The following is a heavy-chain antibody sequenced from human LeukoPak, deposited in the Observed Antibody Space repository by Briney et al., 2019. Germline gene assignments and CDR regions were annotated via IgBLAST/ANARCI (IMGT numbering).Heavy chain of an antibody. V-gene: IGHV4-59*08. J-gene: IGHJ5*01. CDR3: ARQVGQMRFDS. D-gene: IGHD1-26*01. Sequence: PSETLSLTCTVSGGSISSYYCSWIRQPPGKGLEWIGYIYGGGSTNYNPSLTSRVTISVDTSKNQFSLSLSSVTAADTAVYYCARQVGQMRFDSWGQGTPVTVSS. CDR1: GGSISSYY. CDR2: IYGGGST.